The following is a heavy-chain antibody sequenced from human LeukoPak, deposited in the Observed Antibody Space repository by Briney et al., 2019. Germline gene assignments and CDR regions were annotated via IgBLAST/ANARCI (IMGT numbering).Heavy chain of an antibody. J-gene: IGHJ4*02. CDR3: AKDTTAWYRFDY. CDR1: GFTFSSFS. Sequence: VGSLRLSRAASGFTFSSFSMNWVRQAPGKGLEWVSSISSSSSYIYYADSLKGRFTISRDNAKNSLYLQMNSLRAEDTAVYYCAKDTTAWYRFDYWGQGTLVTVSS. CDR2: ISSSSSYI. V-gene: IGHV3-21*01. D-gene: IGHD6-13*01.